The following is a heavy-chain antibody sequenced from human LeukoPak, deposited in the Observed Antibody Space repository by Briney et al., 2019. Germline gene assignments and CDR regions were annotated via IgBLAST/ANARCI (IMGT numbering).Heavy chain of an antibody. V-gene: IGHV3-23*01. CDR1: GFTFSSYA. CDR3: AKDGFYCSGTSCYGDY. J-gene: IGHJ4*02. CDR2: ISGSGGST. Sequence: GGSLRLSCAASGFTFSSYAMSWVRQAPGKGLEWVSAISGSGGSTYYADSVKGRFTISRDNSKNTMYLQMNSLIAEDTAVYYCAKDGFYCSGTSCYGDYWGQGTLVTVSS. D-gene: IGHD2-2*01.